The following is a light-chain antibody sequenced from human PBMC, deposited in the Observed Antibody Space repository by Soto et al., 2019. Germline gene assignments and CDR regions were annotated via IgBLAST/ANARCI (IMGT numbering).Light chain of an antibody. CDR2: GAS. CDR1: QYVSSS. Sequence: VMTQYPATLSVPPVDRSTLSCRADQYVSSSVAWYQHKPGQAPRLLIHGASTRATDVPDRFRGSGFGTELTLTISRLEPEDFAVYYCQQRSNWPITCGQGTRLEIK. CDR3: QQRSNWPIT. J-gene: IGKJ5*01. V-gene: IGKV3-15*01.